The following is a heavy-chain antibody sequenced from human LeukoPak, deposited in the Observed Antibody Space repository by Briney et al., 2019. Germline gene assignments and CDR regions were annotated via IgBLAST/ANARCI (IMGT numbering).Heavy chain of an antibody. CDR1: GDSLSSNNAA. CDR3: ARDRHFPYYFDY. V-gene: IGHV6-1*01. D-gene: IGHD2/OR15-2a*01. Sequence: SQTLSLTCAISGDSLSSNNAAWNWTRQSPSRGLQWLGRTYFRSKWYTDYAVSLKSRITINPDASKNQFSLQLNSVTPEDTAVYYCARDRHFPYYFDYWGQGTLVTVSS. J-gene: IGHJ4*02. CDR2: TYFRSKWYT.